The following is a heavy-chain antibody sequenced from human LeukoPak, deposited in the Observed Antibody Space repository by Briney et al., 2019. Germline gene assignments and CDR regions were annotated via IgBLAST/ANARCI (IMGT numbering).Heavy chain of an antibody. D-gene: IGHD6-13*01. J-gene: IGHJ4*02. V-gene: IGHV1-46*01. Sequence: ASVKVSCKASGYTFTSYYMHWVRQAPGQGLEWMGIINPSGGSTSYAQKFQGRVTMTRDMSTSTVYMELSSLRSEDTAVYYCVHQDHSSLDYWGQGTLATVSS. CDR2: INPSGGST. CDR1: GYTFTSYY. CDR3: VHQDHSSLDY.